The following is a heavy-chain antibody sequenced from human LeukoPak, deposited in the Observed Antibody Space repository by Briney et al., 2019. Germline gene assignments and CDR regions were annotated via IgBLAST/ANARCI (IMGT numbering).Heavy chain of an antibody. J-gene: IGHJ5*02. V-gene: IGHV1-69*06. CDR1: GGTFSSYA. CDR2: IIPIFGTA. D-gene: IGHD6-19*01. Sequence: SVKVSCKASGGTFSSYAISWVRQAPGQGLEWMGGIIPIFGTANYAQKFQGRVTITADKSTSTAYMELSSLRSEDTAVYYCASHLGSIAVAGTGYNWFDPWGQGTLVTVSS. CDR3: ASHLGSIAVAGTGYNWFDP.